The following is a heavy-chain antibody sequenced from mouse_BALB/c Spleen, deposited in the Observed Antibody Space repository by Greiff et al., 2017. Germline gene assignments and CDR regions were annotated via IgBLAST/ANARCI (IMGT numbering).Heavy chain of an antibody. Sequence: EVQLQQSGPELVKPGASVKIPCKASGYTFTDYNLDWVKQSHGKSLEWIGDINPNNGGTIYNQKFKGKATLTVDKSSSTAYMELRSLTSEDTAVYYCAKDTTEYRAGLFDYWGQGTTLTVSS. J-gene: IGHJ2*01. D-gene: IGHD3-1*01. CDR2: INPNNGGT. V-gene: IGHV1-18*01. CDR3: AKDTTEYRAGLFDY. CDR1: GYTFTDYN.